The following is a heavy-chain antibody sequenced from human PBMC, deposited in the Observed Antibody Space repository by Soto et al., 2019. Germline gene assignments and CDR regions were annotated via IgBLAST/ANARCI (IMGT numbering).Heavy chain of an antibody. J-gene: IGHJ4*02. D-gene: IGHD1-26*01. V-gene: IGHV5-51*01. CDR3: AKTYSGTFPPPYYFDY. CDR2: IYPGDSDA. CDR1: GYSFTKYW. Sequence: EVQLAQSGAEVKKPGESLKISCKGSGYSFTKYWIGWVRQMPGKGLEWMGIIYPGDSDARYSPSVQGQVTISADKSINTAYLQWSSLQASDTAVYYCAKTYSGTFPPPYYFDYWGQGTLVTVSS.